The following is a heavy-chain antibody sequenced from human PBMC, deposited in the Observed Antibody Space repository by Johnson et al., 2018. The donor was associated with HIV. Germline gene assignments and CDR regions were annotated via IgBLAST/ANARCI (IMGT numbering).Heavy chain of an antibody. D-gene: IGHD3-16*01. CDR1: GFTFSSYG. CDR2: IRYDGSNE. CDR3: AKEKDYGAFDI. Sequence: VQLVESGGGVVQPGRSLRLSCAASGFTFSSYGMHWVRQAPGKGLEWVAFIRYDGSNEYYVDSVKGRFTISRVNSKNTLYLQMNSLRAEDTAMYYCAKEKDYGAFDIWGQGTMVTVSS. V-gene: IGHV3-30*02. J-gene: IGHJ3*02.